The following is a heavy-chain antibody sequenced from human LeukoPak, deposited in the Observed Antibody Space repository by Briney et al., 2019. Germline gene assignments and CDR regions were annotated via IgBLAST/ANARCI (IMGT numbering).Heavy chain of an antibody. D-gene: IGHD6-13*01. J-gene: IGHJ6*02. CDR2: ISSSGSTI. V-gene: IGHV3-48*03. Sequence: TGGSLRLSCAASGFTFSNYEMNWVRQAPGKGLEWVSYISSSGSTIYYADSVKGRFTISRDNAKNSLYLQMNSLRAEDTAVYYCARGYSSPYYSYAMDVWGQGTTVTVSS. CDR1: GFTFSNYE. CDR3: ARGYSSPYYSYAMDV.